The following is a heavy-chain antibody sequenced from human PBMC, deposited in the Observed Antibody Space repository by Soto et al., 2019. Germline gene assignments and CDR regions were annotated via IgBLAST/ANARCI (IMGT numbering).Heavy chain of an antibody. V-gene: IGHV1-24*01. CDR2: FDPEDGET. D-gene: IGHD3-3*01. Sequence: QVQLVQSGAEVKKPGASVKVSCKVSGYTLTELSMHWVRQAPGKGLEWMGGFDPEDGETIYAQKFQGRVTMTEDTSTDTAYMELSSLRSEDTAVYYCATGPYDFWSGSMPCGWFDPWGQGTLVTVSS. CDR3: ATGPYDFWSGSMPCGWFDP. J-gene: IGHJ5*02. CDR1: GYTLTELS.